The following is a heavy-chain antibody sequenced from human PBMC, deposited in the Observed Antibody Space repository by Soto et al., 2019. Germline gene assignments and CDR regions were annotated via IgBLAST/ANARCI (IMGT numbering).Heavy chain of an antibody. J-gene: IGHJ3*02. CDR2: IDTHNGNT. D-gene: IGHD2-2*01. Sequence: VQLEQSGGEVKKPGASVRVSCKASGYKFTSYGISWVRQAPGQGLEWMAWIDTHNGNTNHAYKLQGRVTMTTDTSTTTAYMELRGLRSDDTAVYYCARYLPEVLGAFDIWGQGTMVTVSS. V-gene: IGHV1-18*01. CDR3: ARYLPEVLGAFDI. CDR1: GYKFTSYG.